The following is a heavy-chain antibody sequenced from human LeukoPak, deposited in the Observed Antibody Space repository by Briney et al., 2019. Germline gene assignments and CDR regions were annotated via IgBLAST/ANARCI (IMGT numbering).Heavy chain of an antibody. CDR1: GFTFSSYS. Sequence: PGGSLRLSCAASGFTFSSYSMNWVRQAPGKGLEWVSYISSRSSNIYYADSVKGRSTISRDNAKNSLYLQMNSLRDEDTAVYYCARIPGGYYYGMDVWGQGTTVTVSS. CDR3: ARIPGGYYYGMDV. J-gene: IGHJ6*02. D-gene: IGHD3-16*01. V-gene: IGHV3-48*02. CDR2: ISSRSSNI.